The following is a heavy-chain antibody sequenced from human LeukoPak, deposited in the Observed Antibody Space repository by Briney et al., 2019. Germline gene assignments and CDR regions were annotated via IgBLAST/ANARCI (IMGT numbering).Heavy chain of an antibody. CDR1: GFTFSDYY. Sequence: KSGGSLRLSCAASGFTFSDYYMSWIRQAPGKGLEWVSYISSSGSTIYYADSVKGRFTISRDNAKNSLYPLMNRLRAEDTAVYYCARIGGCSSTSCYTYNWFDPWGQGTLVTVSS. J-gene: IGHJ5*02. CDR3: ARIGGCSSTSCYTYNWFDP. V-gene: IGHV3-11*01. D-gene: IGHD2-2*02. CDR2: ISSSGSTI.